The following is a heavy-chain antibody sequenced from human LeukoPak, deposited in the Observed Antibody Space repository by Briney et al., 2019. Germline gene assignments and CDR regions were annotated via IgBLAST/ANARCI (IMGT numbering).Heavy chain of an antibody. CDR2: IYYSGRT. Sequence: SETLSLTRTVSGDSISDISYYWGWIRQPPGKGLEWIGSIYYSGRTYYNSSLKSRVTISVDTSKNQFSLKVTSVTAADTAVYYCASAYYDILGGHFDYWGQGTLVTVSS. CDR3: ASAYYDILGGHFDY. CDR1: GDSISDISYY. D-gene: IGHD3-9*01. J-gene: IGHJ4*02. V-gene: IGHV4-39*07.